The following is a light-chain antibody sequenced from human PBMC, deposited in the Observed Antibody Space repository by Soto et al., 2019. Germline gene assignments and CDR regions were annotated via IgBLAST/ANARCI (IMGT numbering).Light chain of an antibody. Sequence: QSVLTQPPSASGAPGQTVTISCSGGDSNIGAGYDLHWYQQLPGTAPKLLIHSNYLRASGVPDRFSASKSVTSASLAIIGLQADDEADYYCQSYDTSLGDWVFGGGTKLTVL. CDR2: SNY. V-gene: IGLV1-40*01. CDR1: DSNIGAGYD. CDR3: QSYDTSLGDWV. J-gene: IGLJ3*02.